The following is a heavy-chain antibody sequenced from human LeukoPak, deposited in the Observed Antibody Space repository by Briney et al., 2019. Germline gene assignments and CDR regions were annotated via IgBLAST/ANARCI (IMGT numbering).Heavy chain of an antibody. D-gene: IGHD7-27*01. J-gene: IGHJ3*01. CDR3: ASRTGTFGDAFDL. CDR1: GFTFSSYS. CDR2: ISSSGSTL. Sequence: PGGSLRLSCAASGFTFSSYSMNWVRQAPGKGLEWLSYISSSGSTLYYVDSVKGRFTISRDNANNSLFLQMNSLRAEDTAVYFCASRTGTFGDAFDLWGRGTLVTVSS. V-gene: IGHV3-48*04.